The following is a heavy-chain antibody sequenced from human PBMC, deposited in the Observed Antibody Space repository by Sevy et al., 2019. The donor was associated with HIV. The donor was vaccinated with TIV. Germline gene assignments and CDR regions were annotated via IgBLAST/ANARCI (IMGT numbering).Heavy chain of an antibody. J-gene: IGHJ4*01. CDR3: AREWRGSSCWPGMVFDN. CDR2: IFSDGNT. Sequence: GGYLRLSCAASGFTVSSNYMSWVRQAPGKELEWVSSIFSDGNTYYADSVKGRFTISRDNSKNTLDLQMNSLRAEDTAIYFCAREWRGSSCWPGMVFDNWGHGTLVTVSS. D-gene: IGHD6-13*01. CDR1: GFTVSSNY. V-gene: IGHV3-53*01.